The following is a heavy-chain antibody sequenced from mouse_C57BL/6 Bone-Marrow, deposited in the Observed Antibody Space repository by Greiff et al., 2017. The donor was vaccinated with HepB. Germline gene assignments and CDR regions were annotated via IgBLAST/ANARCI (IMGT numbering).Heavy chain of an antibody. D-gene: IGHD1-1*01. V-gene: IGHV1-15*01. CDR1: GYTFTDYE. Sequence: VKLQESGAELVRPGASVTLSCKASGYTFTDYEMHWVKQTPVHGLEWIGAIDPETGGTAYNQKFKGKAILTADKSSSTAYMELRSLTSEDSAVYYCTRSILPFDYWGQGTTLTVSS. CDR3: TRSILPFDY. J-gene: IGHJ2*01. CDR2: IDPETGGT.